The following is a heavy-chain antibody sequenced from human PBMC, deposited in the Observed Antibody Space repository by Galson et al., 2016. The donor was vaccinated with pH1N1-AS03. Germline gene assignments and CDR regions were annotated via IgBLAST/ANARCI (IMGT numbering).Heavy chain of an antibody. CDR1: GGSIRSYY. V-gene: IGHV4-59*01. D-gene: IGHD4-17*01. J-gene: IGHJ1*01. CDR3: ARGNYGDYGGAD. CDR2: IYNGGST. Sequence: SETLSLTCAVSGGSIRSYYWNWIRQSPGKEMEWIGYIYNGGSTNYNPPLNNRVTISLDKSKNQIFLRLSSVTTSDTAVYYCARGNYGDYGGADWGQGTLVIVSS.